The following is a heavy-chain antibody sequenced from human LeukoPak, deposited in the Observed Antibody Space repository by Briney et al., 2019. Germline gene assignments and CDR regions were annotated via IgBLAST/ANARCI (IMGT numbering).Heavy chain of an antibody. J-gene: IGHJ4*02. CDR3: ARLTSSSSGSSFDY. CDR1: GGSISGYY. CDR2: IYYSGGN. V-gene: IGHV4-59*08. Sequence: SETLTLTCTVSGGSISGYYWSWIRQPPGKGLEWIGNIYYSGGNKYNPSLKSRVTISVDTSKNQFSLKLTSVTAADTAVYYCARLTSSSSGSSFDYWGQGTLVTVSS. D-gene: IGHD6-13*01.